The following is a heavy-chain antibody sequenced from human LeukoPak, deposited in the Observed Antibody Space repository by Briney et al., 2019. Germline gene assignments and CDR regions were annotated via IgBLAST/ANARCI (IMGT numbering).Heavy chain of an antibody. CDR3: ARYSSSSGGPSYYLDY. D-gene: IGHD6-6*01. CDR2: ISGDGSGT. V-gene: IGHV3-74*01. CDR1: GFTLRNYW. Sequence: GGSLRLSCAAPGFTLRNYWLHWVRQVPGRGLVWVSRISGDGSGTNYADSAKGRFTISRDNAKNTVYLQINNLRAQDTAVYFCARYSSSSGGPSYYLDYWGQGTLVTVSS. J-gene: IGHJ4*02.